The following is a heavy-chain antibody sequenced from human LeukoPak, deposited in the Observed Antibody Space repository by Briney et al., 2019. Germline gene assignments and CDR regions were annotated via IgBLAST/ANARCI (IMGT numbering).Heavy chain of an antibody. CDR1: GFTFSSYA. V-gene: IGHV3-23*01. J-gene: IGHJ4*02. Sequence: GGSLRLSCAASGFTFSSYAMNWVRQAPGKGLEWVSAICSNDNNTYYANSVKGRFTISRDNSKNTLSLQLNSLRAEDTAVYYCAKDSPYGDYFDYWGQGTLVTVSS. CDR3: AKDSPYGDYFDY. D-gene: IGHD4-17*01. CDR2: ICSNDNNT.